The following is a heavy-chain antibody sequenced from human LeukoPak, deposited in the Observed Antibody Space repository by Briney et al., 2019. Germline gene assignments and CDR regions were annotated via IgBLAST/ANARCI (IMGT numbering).Heavy chain of an antibody. CDR3: ARDVRSPEPARRGYYYHGY. CDR1: GFTFSSYS. CDR2: ISSSSSYI. Sequence: GGSLRLSCAASGFTFSSYSMNWVRQAPGKGLEWVSSISSSSSYIYYADSVKGRFTISRDNAKNSLYLQMNSLRAEDTAVYYCARDVRSPEPARRGYYYHGYWGQGTLVTVSS. D-gene: IGHD3-22*01. J-gene: IGHJ4*02. V-gene: IGHV3-21*01.